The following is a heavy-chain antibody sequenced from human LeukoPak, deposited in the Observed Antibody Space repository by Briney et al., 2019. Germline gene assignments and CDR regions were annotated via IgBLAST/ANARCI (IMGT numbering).Heavy chain of an antibody. CDR1: GGSFSGYY. Sequence: SETLSLTCAVYGGSFSGYYWSWIRQPPGKGLEWIGEIEHSGTTNYNPSLKSRVSMSIHTSKNQFSLKLSSVTAADTAVYYCARRPRPKSYYDISGYIREHPAIDYWGQGTLVTVSS. CDR3: ARRPRPKSYYDISGYIREHPAIDY. D-gene: IGHD3-22*01. J-gene: IGHJ4*02. V-gene: IGHV4-34*01. CDR2: IEHSGTT.